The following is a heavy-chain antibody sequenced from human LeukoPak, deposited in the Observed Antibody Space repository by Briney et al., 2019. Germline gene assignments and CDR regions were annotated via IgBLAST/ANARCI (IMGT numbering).Heavy chain of an antibody. J-gene: IGHJ3*02. CDR1: GFTFSSYE. CDR3: AKDTYDSSGYYKKGGAFDI. CDR2: ISGSGCST. V-gene: IGHV3-23*01. D-gene: IGHD3-22*01. Sequence: GGSLRLSCAASGFTFSSYEMNWVRQAPGKGLEWVSAISGSGCSTYYADSVKGRFNISRDNSKNTMYLQMNSLRAEDTAVYYCAKDTYDSSGYYKKGGAFDIWGQGTMVTVSS.